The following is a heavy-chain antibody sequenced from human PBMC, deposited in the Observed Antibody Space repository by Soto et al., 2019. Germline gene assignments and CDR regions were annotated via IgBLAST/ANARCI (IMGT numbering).Heavy chain of an antibody. CDR3: ASSASSWAIPLDY. V-gene: IGHV3-53*01. J-gene: IGHJ4*02. CDR1: GFTVSSNY. D-gene: IGHD6-13*01. CDR2: ISGGGRT. Sequence: PGGSLRLSCAASGFTVSSNYMSWVRQAPGRGLEWVSVISGGGRTYYADSVKGRFTISRDNSKNTLYLQMNSLRADDTAVYYCASSASSWAIPLDYWGQGTLVTVSS.